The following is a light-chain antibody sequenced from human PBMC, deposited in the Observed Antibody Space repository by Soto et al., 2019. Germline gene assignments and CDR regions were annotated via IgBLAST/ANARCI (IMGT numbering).Light chain of an antibody. CDR2: STS. CDR3: LLDYGGWV. Sequence: QAVVTQEPSLTVSPGGTVTLTCASSTGAVTGGYFPNWFQQKPGQAPRALIYSTSEKHSWTPARFSGSLLGDKAALTLSGVQPEDEANYYCLLDYGGWVFGGGTKLTVL. CDR1: TGAVTGGYF. V-gene: IGLV7-43*01. J-gene: IGLJ3*02.